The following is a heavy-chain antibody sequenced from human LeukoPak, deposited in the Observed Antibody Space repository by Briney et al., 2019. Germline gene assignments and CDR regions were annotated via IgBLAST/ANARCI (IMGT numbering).Heavy chain of an antibody. CDR1: GYTFTDYY. CDR3: ARVYSGSYRGQKYFDY. V-gene: IGHV1-2*02. J-gene: IGHJ4*02. Sequence: ASVKVSCKASGYTFTDYYMHWVRQAPGQGLEWMGWINPNSGGTNYAQKFQGRVTMTRDTSISTAYMELSRLRSDDTAVYYCARVYSGSYRGQKYFDYWGQGTLVTVSS. CDR2: INPNSGGT. D-gene: IGHD1-26*01.